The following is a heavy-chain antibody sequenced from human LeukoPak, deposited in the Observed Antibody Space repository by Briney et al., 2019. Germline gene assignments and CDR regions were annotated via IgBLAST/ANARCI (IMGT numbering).Heavy chain of an antibody. V-gene: IGHV2-26*01. CDR2: IFSNDEK. CDR3: ARIQSSRYNWNDVPSDY. D-gene: IGHD1-20*01. Sequence: ESGPTLVNPTGTLTLTRTVSGFSLSNARMGVGWIRQPPGKALEWLAHIFSNDEKSYSTSLKSRLTISKDTSKSQVVLTMTNMDPVDIATYYCARIQSSRYNWNDVPSDYWGQGTLVTVSS. CDR1: GFSLSNARMG. J-gene: IGHJ4*02.